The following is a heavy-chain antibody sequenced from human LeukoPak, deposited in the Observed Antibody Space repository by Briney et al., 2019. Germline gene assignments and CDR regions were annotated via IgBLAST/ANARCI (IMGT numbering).Heavy chain of an antibody. CDR2: INPNNGGT. J-gene: IGHJ4*02. D-gene: IGHD1-26*01. Sequence: ASVKVSCKASGYTFTGYYMHWVRQAPGQGLEWMGWINPNNGGTNYAQKFQGRVTMTRDTSISTAYMDLSRLKSDDTAVYYCARHPYSGSYHFDYWGQGTLVTVSS. CDR1: GYTFTGYY. CDR3: ARHPYSGSYHFDY. V-gene: IGHV1-2*02.